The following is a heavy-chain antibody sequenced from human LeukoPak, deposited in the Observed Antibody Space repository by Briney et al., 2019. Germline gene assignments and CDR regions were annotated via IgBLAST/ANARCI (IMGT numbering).Heavy chain of an antibody. CDR3: ARVGGDDYVWGSYRSGIDY. J-gene: IGHJ4*02. CDR1: GFTFSSYW. Sequence: GGSLRLSCAASGFTFSSYWMHWVRHAPGKGLVWVSRINSDGTSTNYADSVMGRFTISRDNAKNTLYLQMNSLRAEDTAVYYCARVGGDDYVWGSYRSGIDYWGQGTLVTVSS. CDR2: INSDGTST. V-gene: IGHV3-74*01. D-gene: IGHD3-16*02.